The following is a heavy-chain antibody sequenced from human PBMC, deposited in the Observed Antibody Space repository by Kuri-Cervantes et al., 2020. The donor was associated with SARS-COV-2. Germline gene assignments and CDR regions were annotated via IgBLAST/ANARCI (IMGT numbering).Heavy chain of an antibody. CDR1: GFTFSSFA. J-gene: IGHJ4*02. D-gene: IGHD3-10*01. CDR2: ITENGRKT. Sequence: GESLKISCAASGFTFSSFAMSWVRQAPGKGLEWVSAITENGRKTYFADSVKGRFTISRDNSKSMLFLQMSGLTDEDTARYYCARPSGGDFDYWGQGSLVTVSS. V-gene: IGHV3-23*01. CDR3: ARPSGGDFDY.